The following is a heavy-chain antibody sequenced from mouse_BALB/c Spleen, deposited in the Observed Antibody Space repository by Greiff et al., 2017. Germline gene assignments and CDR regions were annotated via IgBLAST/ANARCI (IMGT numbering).Heavy chain of an antibody. V-gene: IGHV1-54*01. CDR2: INPGSGGT. J-gene: IGHJ4*01. D-gene: IGHD1-2*01. CDR1: GYAFTNYL. CDR3: ARSPNSLLRLRAMDY. Sequence: VQLQQSGAELVRPGTSVKVSCKASGYAFTNYLIEWVKQRPGQGLEWIGVINPGSGGTNYNEKFKGKATLTADKSSSTAYMQLSSLTSDDSAVYFCARSPNSLLRLRAMDYWGQGTSVTVSS.